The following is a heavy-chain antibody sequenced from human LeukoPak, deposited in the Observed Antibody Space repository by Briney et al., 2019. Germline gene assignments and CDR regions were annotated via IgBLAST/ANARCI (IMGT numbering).Heavy chain of an antibody. CDR1: GFTFSSYA. CDR2: ISSNGGST. D-gene: IGHD2-15*01. Sequence: GGSLRLSCAASGFTFSSYAMHWVRQAPGKGLEYVSAISSNGGSTYYANSVKGRFTISRDNSKNTLYLQMGSLRAEDMAVYYCAKDLFGWSIDYWGQGTLVTVSS. CDR3: AKDLFGWSIDY. J-gene: IGHJ4*02. V-gene: IGHV3-64*01.